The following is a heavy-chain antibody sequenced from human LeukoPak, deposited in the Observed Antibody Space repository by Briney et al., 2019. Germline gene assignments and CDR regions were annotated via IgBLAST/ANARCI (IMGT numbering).Heavy chain of an antibody. Sequence: SETLSLTCTVSGGSISSGDYYWGWIRQHPGKGLEWIGYIYYSGSTYYNPSLKSRVTISVDTSKNQFSLKLSSVTAADTAVYYCARDHRTGTTLWGQGTLVTVSS. CDR1: GGSISSGDYY. D-gene: IGHD1-7*01. V-gene: IGHV4-31*03. J-gene: IGHJ4*02. CDR2: IYYSGST. CDR3: ARDHRTGTTL.